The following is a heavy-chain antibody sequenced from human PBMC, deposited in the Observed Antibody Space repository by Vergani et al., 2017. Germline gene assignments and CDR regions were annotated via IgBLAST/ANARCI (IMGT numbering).Heavy chain of an antibody. D-gene: IGHD6-19*01. CDR3: AKDRGYSSVNNWFDP. CDR2: IIPILGIG. CDR1: GGTFSSYT. J-gene: IGHJ5*02. Sequence: QVQLVQSGAEVKKPGSSVKVSCKASGGTFSSYTISWVRQAPGQGLEWMGRIIPILGIGNYAQKFQGRVTITADKSTSTAYMELSSLRSEDTAVYYCAKDRGYSSVNNWFDPWGQGTLVTVSS. V-gene: IGHV1-69*08.